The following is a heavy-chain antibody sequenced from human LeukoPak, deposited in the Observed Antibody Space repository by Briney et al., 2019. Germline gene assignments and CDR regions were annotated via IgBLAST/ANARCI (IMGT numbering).Heavy chain of an antibody. V-gene: IGHV3-53*01. CDR1: GFTVSSNY. CDR2: IYSGGNT. Sequence: GGSLRLSCAASGFTVSSNYMSWVRQAPGKGLEWVSVIYSGGNTYYADSVKGRFTTSRDNSKNTLYLQMNSLRAEDTAVYYCAKVITSGRYYYFDYWGQGTLVTVSS. D-gene: IGHD1-26*01. J-gene: IGHJ4*02. CDR3: AKVITSGRYYYFDY.